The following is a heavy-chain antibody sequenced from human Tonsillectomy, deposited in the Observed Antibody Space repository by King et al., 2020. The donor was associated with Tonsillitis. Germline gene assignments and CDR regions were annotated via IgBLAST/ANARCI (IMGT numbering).Heavy chain of an antibody. J-gene: IGHJ5*02. D-gene: IGHD3-3*01. Sequence: VQLVQSGAEVKKPGSSVKVSCKASGGTFSSYAISWVRQAPGQGLEWMGGIIPIFGTANYAQKFQGRVTITADESTSTAYMELSSLRSEDTAVYYCARDLVYYDFWSGSGFDPWGQGTLVTVSS. V-gene: IGHV1-69*01. CDR2: IIPIFGTA. CDR1: GGTFSSYA. CDR3: ARDLVYYDFWSGSGFDP.